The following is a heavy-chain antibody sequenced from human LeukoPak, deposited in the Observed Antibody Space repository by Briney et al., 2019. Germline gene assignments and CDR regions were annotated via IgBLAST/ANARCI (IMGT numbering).Heavy chain of an antibody. J-gene: IGHJ5*02. Sequence: SVKVSCKTSGGTFNNSAISWVRQAPGQGLEWLGGIMPLFGTAGYAQKFQGRVTITKDESTRTVYLELSSLTSDDTAVYYCARDVHGDYGSGWFDPWGQGTLVSVSS. CDR3: ARDVHGDYGSGWFDP. V-gene: IGHV1-69*05. CDR2: IMPLFGTA. CDR1: GGTFNNSA. D-gene: IGHD4-17*01.